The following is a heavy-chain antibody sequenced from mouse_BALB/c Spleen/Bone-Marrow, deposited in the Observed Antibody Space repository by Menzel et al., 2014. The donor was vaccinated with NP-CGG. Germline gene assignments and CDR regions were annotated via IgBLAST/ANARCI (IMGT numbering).Heavy chain of an antibody. CDR3: ARSLDY. Sequence: EVQVVESGGGLVQPGGSLKLSCAASGFTFSSYGMSWVRQTPDRRLELVATINTNGGNTYYPDSVKGRFTISRDNAKNTLYLQMISLKSEDTAMYYCARSLDYWGQGTTLTVSS. V-gene: IGHV5-6-3*01. J-gene: IGHJ2*01. CDR1: GFTFSSYG. CDR2: INTNGGNT.